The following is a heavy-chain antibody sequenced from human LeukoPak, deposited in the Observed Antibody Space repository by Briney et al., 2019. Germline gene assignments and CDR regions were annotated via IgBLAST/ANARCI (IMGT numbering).Heavy chain of an antibody. V-gene: IGHV4-59*02. CDR3: ARAGRYTTGWYGNYFDY. CDR1: GGSVSGYY. J-gene: IGHJ4*02. CDR2: IYDSGGT. D-gene: IGHD6-19*01. Sequence: SKTLSLTCTVSGGSVSGYYWSWIRQPPGKGLEWIGYIYDSGGTNYNPSLRSRLTISVDTSKNQFSLKLSSVTAADTAVYYCARAGRYTTGWYGNYFDYWGQGTLVTVSS.